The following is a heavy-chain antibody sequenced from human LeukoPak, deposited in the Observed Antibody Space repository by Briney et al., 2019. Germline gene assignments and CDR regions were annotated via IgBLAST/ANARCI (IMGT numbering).Heavy chain of an antibody. CDR2: INPNSGGT. V-gene: IGHV1-2*02. D-gene: IGHD3-3*01. CDR1: GYTFTGYY. CDR3: ARERRFLERVFASLYYYMDV. J-gene: IGHJ6*03. Sequence: ASVKVSCKASGYTFTGYYMHWVRQAPGQGLEWMGWINPNSGGTNYAQKFQGRATMTRDTSISTAYMELSRLRSDDTAVYYCARERRFLERVFASLYYYMDVWGKGTTVTVSS.